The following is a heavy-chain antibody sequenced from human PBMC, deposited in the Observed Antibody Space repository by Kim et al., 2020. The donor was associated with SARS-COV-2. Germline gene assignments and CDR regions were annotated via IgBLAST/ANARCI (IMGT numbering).Heavy chain of an antibody. V-gene: IGHV3-74*01. CDR3: ARRQFTSGWYYFDY. Sequence: ADSVKGRFTISRDNAKNTPYLQMNSLRAEDTAVYYCARRQFTSGWYYFDYWGQGTLVTVSS. J-gene: IGHJ4*02. D-gene: IGHD6-19*01.